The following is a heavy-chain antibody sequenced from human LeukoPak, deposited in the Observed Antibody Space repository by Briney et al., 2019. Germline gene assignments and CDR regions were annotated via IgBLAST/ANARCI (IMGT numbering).Heavy chain of an antibody. J-gene: IGHJ4*02. D-gene: IGHD5-18*01. V-gene: IGHV1-18*01. Sequence: ASVKVSCKASGYTFTNYVISWVRQAPGQGLEWMGWISAYNGNTNYAQKFQGRVTMTTDTSTSTAYMELRSLRSDDTAVYYCASSYVDTAMTPDYWGQGTLVTVSS. CDR3: ASSYVDTAMTPDY. CDR1: GYTFTNYV. CDR2: ISAYNGNT.